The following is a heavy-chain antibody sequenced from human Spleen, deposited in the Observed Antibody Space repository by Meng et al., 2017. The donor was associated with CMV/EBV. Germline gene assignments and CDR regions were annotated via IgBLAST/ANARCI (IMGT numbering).Heavy chain of an antibody. J-gene: IGHJ6*02. CDR1: GFTFSSYA. Sequence: GESLKISCAASGFTFSSYAMHWVRQAPGKGLEWVALIWYDGNNKYYADSVKGRFTISRDNSKNTLYLQMNSLRAEDTAVYYCAYSSTSPEYYYGMDVWGQGTTVTVSS. V-gene: IGHV3-33*08. CDR2: IWYDGNNK. CDR3: AYSSTSPEYYYGMDV. D-gene: IGHD2-2*01.